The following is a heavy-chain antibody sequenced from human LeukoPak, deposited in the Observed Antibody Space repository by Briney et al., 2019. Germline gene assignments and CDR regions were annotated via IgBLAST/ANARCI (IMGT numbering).Heavy chain of an antibody. Sequence: PSGTLSLTCAVSGGSISSNNWWSWVRQPPGKGLEWIGEIYHSGSTNYNPSLKSRVTISVDKSKNQFSLELTSVTAADTAVYYCAREGGPYRPLDYSGQGTLVTVAS. CDR2: IYHSGST. CDR1: GGSISSNNW. V-gene: IGHV4-4*02. J-gene: IGHJ4*02. CDR3: AREGGPYRPLDY.